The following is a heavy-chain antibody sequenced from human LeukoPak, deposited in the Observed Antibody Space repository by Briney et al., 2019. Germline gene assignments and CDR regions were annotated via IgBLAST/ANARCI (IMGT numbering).Heavy chain of an antibody. V-gene: IGHV4-59*12. D-gene: IGHD5-24*01. J-gene: IGHJ4*02. CDR1: GGSISTYY. CDR2: IYYTGST. Sequence: SGTLSLTCSVSGGSISTYYWTWIRQPPGKGLEWIGYIYYTGSTNYNPSLKSRATMSVDTSKSQLSLKMTSVTAADTAVYYCARDPDGYKFFDYWGRGSPVIVSS. CDR3: ARDPDGYKFFDY.